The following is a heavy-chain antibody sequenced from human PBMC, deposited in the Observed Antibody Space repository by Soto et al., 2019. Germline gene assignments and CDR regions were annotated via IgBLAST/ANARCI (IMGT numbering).Heavy chain of an antibody. Sequence: SLRLSCAASGFTFSSYGMHWVRQAPGKGLEWVAVIWYDGSNKYYADSVKGRFTISRDNSKNTLYLQMNSLRAEDTAVYYCARDELTTVTTISMDVWGQGTTVTVSS. D-gene: IGHD4-17*01. CDR3: ARDELTTVTTISMDV. J-gene: IGHJ6*02. CDR2: IWYDGSNK. CDR1: GFTFSSYG. V-gene: IGHV3-33*01.